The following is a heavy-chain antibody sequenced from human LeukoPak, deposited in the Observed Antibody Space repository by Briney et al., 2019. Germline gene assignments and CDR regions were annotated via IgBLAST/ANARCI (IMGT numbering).Heavy chain of an antibody. D-gene: IGHD3-10*01. CDR1: GFTFSNYN. CDR2: ITSSGTYI. Sequence: GGALRLSCAASGFTFSNYNMNWVRQAPGKTMEWVSSITSSGTYIFYADSVRGRFTISRDNAKNSLYLQMNRLRAEDTAVYYCAKGGAVSSKSITMIRGTRRYYYYMDVWGKGTTVTISS. CDR3: AKGGAVSSKSITMIRGTRRYYYYMDV. V-gene: IGHV3-21*04. J-gene: IGHJ6*03.